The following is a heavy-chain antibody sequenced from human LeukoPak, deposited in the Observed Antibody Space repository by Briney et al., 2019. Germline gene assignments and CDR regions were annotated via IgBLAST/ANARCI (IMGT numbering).Heavy chain of an antibody. D-gene: IGHD3-22*01. CDR2: IWYDGSNK. CDR1: GFTFSSYG. V-gene: IGHV3-33*01. Sequence: GGSLRLSCAASGFTFSSYGMHWVRQAPGKGLEWVAVIWYDGSNKYYADSVKGRFTVSRDNSKNTLYLQMNSLRAEDTAVYYCARDLRLGRSSGYSRPALGYWGQGTLVTVSS. J-gene: IGHJ4*02. CDR3: ARDLRLGRSSGYSRPALGY.